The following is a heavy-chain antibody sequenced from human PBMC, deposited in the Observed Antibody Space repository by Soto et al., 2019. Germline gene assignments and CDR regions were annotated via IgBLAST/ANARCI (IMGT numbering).Heavy chain of an antibody. Sequence: GGSLRLSCAASGFTFSSYSMNWVRQAPGKGLEWVSSISSSSSYIYYADSVKGRFTISRDNAKNSLYLQMNSLRAEDTAVYYCARDLEGVEGRGPTENFDYWGQGTLVTVSS. CDR3: ARDLEGVEGRGPTENFDY. V-gene: IGHV3-21*01. D-gene: IGHD3-3*01. J-gene: IGHJ4*02. CDR1: GFTFSSYS. CDR2: ISSSSSYI.